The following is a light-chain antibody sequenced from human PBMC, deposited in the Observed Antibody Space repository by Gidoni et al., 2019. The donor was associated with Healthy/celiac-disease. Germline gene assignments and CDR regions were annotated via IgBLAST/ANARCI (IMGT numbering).Light chain of an antibody. Sequence: SYELTQPPSVSVSPGQTASITCSGDKLGDKYACWYQQKPGQSPVLVIYQDSKRPSGIPERFSGSNSGNTATLTIGGTQAMDEADYYCQAWDSSRTVFGGGTKLTVL. CDR3: QAWDSSRTV. CDR1: KLGDKY. J-gene: IGLJ2*01. CDR2: QDS. V-gene: IGLV3-1*01.